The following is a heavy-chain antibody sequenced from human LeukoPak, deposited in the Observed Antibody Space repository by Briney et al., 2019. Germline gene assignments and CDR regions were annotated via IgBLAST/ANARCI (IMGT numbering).Heavy chain of an antibody. CDR2: IYYSGST. V-gene: IGHV4-59*01. Sequence: SETLSLTCTVSGGSISSYYWSWIRQPPGKGLEWIGNIYYSGSTNYNSSLKSRVTRSVDTSKNQFSLKLTSVTAADTAVYYCAREGRWFGELLRAFDIWGQGTMVTVSS. CDR1: GGSISSYY. D-gene: IGHD3-10*01. CDR3: AREGRWFGELLRAFDI. J-gene: IGHJ3*02.